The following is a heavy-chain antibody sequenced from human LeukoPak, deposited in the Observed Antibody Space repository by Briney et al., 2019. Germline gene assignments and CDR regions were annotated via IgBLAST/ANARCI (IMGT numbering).Heavy chain of an antibody. J-gene: IGHJ6*02. CDR1: GYTFTGYY. D-gene: IGHD1-1*01. V-gene: IGHV1-2*02. CDR2: INPNSGGT. Sequence: ASVTVSCKASGYTFTGYYMHWVRQAPGQGLEWMGWINPNSGGTNYAQKFQGRVTMTRDTSISTAYMELSRLRSDDTAVYYCATLNWNDVYYYYGMDVWGQGTTVTVSS. CDR3: ATLNWNDVYYYYGMDV.